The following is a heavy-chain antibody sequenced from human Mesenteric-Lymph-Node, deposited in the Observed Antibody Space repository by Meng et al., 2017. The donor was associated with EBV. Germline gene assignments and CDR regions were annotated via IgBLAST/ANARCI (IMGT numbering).Heavy chain of an antibody. V-gene: IGHV7-4-1*02. J-gene: IGHJ1*01. D-gene: IGHD2-15*01. CDR1: GYTFTNFA. CDR2: INTDTGNP. CDR3: APGLSCSGGTCYSYFQH. Sequence: QVQLVESGFDLEKPGASVKGSCKASGYTFTNFALDWVRQAPGQGLEWMGWINTDTGNPTYAQGFTGRFVFSLDTSVSTAYLQISSLKAEDTAVYYCAPGLSCSGGTCYSYFQHWGQGTLVTVSS.